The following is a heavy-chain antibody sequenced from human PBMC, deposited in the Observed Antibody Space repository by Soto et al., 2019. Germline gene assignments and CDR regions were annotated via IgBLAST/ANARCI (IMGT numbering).Heavy chain of an antibody. J-gene: IGHJ4*02. D-gene: IGHD3-16*02. CDR3: ARRLSTLSPLDY. CDR1: GGSISSTNW. Sequence: PSETLSLTCAVSGGSISSTNWWSWVRQPPGKGLEWIREIYHSGSTNYNPSLKSRVTISVDKSKNQFSLKLSSVTAADTAVYYCARRLSTLSPLDYWGQGTLVTVSS. V-gene: IGHV4-4*02. CDR2: IYHSGST.